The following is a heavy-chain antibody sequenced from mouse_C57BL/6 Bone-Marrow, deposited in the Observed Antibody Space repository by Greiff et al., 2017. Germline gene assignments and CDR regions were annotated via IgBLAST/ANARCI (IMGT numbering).Heavy chain of an antibody. J-gene: IGHJ1*03. CDR2: IYPRDGST. Sequence: VQLQQSGPELVKPGASVKLSCKASGYTFTSYDINWVKQRPGQGLEWIGWIYPRDGSTKYNEKFKGKATLTVDTSSSTAYMELHSLTSEDSAVYFCARSPCYYGSSYDWYFDVWGTGTTVTVSS. D-gene: IGHD1-1*01. V-gene: IGHV1-85*01. CDR3: ARSPCYYGSSYDWYFDV. CDR1: GYTFTSYD.